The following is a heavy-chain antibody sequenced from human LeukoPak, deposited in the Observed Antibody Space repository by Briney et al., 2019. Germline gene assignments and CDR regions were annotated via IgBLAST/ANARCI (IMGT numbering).Heavy chain of an antibody. Sequence: GGSLRLSCTASGLTFSSYSSNWVRQAPGKGLEWVSSVSTGSNYIYYADSVKGRFTISRDNATNSLYLQMNSLRAEDTAVYYCAKDCSGGSCLDYWGQGTLVTVSS. CDR1: GLTFSSYS. CDR2: VSTGSNYI. V-gene: IGHV3-21*01. D-gene: IGHD2-15*01. CDR3: AKDCSGGSCLDY. J-gene: IGHJ4*02.